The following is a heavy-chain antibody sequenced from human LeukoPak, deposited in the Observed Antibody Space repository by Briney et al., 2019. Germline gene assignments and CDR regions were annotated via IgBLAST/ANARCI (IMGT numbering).Heavy chain of an antibody. CDR2: ISSSGSYI. J-gene: IGHJ3*02. D-gene: IGHD2/OR15-2a*01. CDR3: ARRVIDDVFAI. Sequence: GGSLRLSCAASGFTFSSYSMNWVRQAPGKGLEWVSSISSSGSYIYYADSVKGRFTISRDNAKNSLYLQMNSLRAEDTAVYYCARRVIDDVFAIWGQGKMVTVSS. CDR1: GFTFSSYS. V-gene: IGHV3-21*01.